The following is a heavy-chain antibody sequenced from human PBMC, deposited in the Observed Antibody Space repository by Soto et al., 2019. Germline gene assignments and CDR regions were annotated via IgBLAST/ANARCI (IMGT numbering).Heavy chain of an antibody. D-gene: IGHD6-6*01. Sequence: PSETLSLTCAVSCGSISSSNWWSWVRQPPGKGLEWIGEIYHSGSTNYNPSLKSRVTISVDKSKNQFSLKLSSVTAADTAVYYCARDVRTGSSLDYWGQGTLVTVSS. CDR1: CGSISSSNW. J-gene: IGHJ4*02. CDR3: ARDVRTGSSLDY. CDR2: IYHSGST. V-gene: IGHV4-4*02.